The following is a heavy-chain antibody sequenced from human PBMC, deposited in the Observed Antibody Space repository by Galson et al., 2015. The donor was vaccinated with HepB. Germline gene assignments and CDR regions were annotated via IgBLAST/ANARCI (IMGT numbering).Heavy chain of an antibody. CDR3: ARGGYSSSWYFGSWFDP. CDR2: ISSSSSYI. D-gene: IGHD6-13*01. J-gene: IGHJ5*02. V-gene: IGHV3-21*01. Sequence: SLRLSCAASGFTFSSYSMNWVRRAPGKGLEWVSSISSSSSYIYYADSVKGRFTISRDNAKNSLYLQMNSLRAEDTAVYYCARGGYSSSWYFGSWFDPWGQGTLVTVSS. CDR1: GFTFSSYS.